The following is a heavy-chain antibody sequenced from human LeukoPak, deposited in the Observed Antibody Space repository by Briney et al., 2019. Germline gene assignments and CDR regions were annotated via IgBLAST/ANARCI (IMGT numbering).Heavy chain of an antibody. CDR2: IKSDGSST. CDR1: GFTFSNYW. CDR3: AREFTTVTHLAFDI. V-gene: IGHV3-74*01. J-gene: IGHJ3*02. Sequence: GGSLRLSCAASGFTFSNYWMHWVRQAPGKGLVWVSRIKSDGSSTSYADSVKGRFTISRDNAKNTLYLQMNSLRAEDTAVYYCAREFTTVTHLAFDIWGQGTMVTVSS. D-gene: IGHD4-17*01.